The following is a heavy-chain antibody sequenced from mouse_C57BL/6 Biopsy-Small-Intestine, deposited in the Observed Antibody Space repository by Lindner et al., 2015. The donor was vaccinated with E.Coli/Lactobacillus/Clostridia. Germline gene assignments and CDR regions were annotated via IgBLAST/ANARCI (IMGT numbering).Heavy chain of an antibody. CDR2: INPYNDGT. D-gene: IGHD1-1*02. J-gene: IGHJ4*01. V-gene: IGHV1-14*01. CDR1: GYTFTSYV. CDR3: ARGNYGYAMDY. Sequence: VQLQESGPELVKPGASVKMSCKASGYTFTSYVMHWVKQKPGQGLEWIGYINPYNDGTKYNEKFKGKATLTSDKSSSTAYMEFSSLSSEDSAVYYCARGNYGYAMDYWGQGTSVTVSS.